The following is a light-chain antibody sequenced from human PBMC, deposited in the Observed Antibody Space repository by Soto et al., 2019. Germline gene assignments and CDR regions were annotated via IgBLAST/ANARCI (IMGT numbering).Light chain of an antibody. Sequence: EIVLTQSPGTLSLSPGERATLSCRASQSVSSSYLAWYQQKPGQAPRLLIYGASSRATGIPDRFSGSGSGTDFTLTIIRLEPEDFAVYYCQQYGSSTTFGQGTRLEMK. CDR1: QSVSSSY. CDR3: QQYGSSTT. J-gene: IGKJ5*01. CDR2: GAS. V-gene: IGKV3-20*01.